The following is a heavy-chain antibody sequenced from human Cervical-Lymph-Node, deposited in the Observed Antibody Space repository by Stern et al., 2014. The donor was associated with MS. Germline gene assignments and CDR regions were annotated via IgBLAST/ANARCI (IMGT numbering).Heavy chain of an antibody. CDR2: IWYDGSNP. CDR1: GLRFSRYA. D-gene: IGHD6-13*01. Sequence: QVQLVQSGGGVVQTGRSLRLSCEASGLRFSRYAMHWVRKAPGQGLEWVALIWYDGSNPYYADSVTGRFTITRDNFKNTLYLQMNSLRAEDTAVYYCASAYSSSHYYFDYWGQGTLVTVSS. J-gene: IGHJ4*02. CDR3: ASAYSSSHYYFDY. V-gene: IGHV3-33*01.